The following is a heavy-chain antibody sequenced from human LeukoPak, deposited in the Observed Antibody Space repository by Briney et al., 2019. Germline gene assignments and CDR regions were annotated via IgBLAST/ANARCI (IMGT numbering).Heavy chain of an antibody. D-gene: IGHD3-3*01. CDR1: GGSFSGYY. V-gene: IGHV4-34*01. CDR3: ARQISGGKCDFWSGFDDD. Sequence: SETLSLTCAVYGGSFSGYYWSWVRQPPGKGLEWIGEINHSGSTNYNPSLKSRVTISVDTSKNQFSLKLTSVTAADPAVYYCARQISGGKCDFWSGFDDDCGGESLVTVSS. CDR2: INHSGST. J-gene: IGHJ4*02.